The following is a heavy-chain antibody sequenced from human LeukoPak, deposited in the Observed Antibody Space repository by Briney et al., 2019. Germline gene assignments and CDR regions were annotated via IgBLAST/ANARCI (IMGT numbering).Heavy chain of an antibody. V-gene: IGHV3-30-3*01. CDR2: TSYDRNNH. CDR3: ARELNFDY. J-gene: IGHJ4*02. CDR1: GFTFSTYA. Sequence: PGGSLRLSCAASGFTFSTYAMHWVRQAPGKGLEWVAVTSYDRNNHFYADSVKGRFTISRDNAKKSLYLQVNSLRAEDTAVYYCARELNFDYWGQGTPVTVSS.